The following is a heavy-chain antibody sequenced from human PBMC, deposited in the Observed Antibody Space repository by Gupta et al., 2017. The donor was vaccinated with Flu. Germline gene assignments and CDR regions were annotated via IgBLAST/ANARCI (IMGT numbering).Heavy chain of an antibody. CDR3: ARDKVVEPPVRGGTYYYAMDA. D-gene: IGHD2-2*01. J-gene: IGHJ6*02. CDR1: GYSISSDY. CDR2: MFHSGST. V-gene: IGHV4-59*01. Sequence: QVQLQESGPGLVKPSETLSVTCSVSGYSISSDYWGWIRQPPGKGLEWIGYMFHSGSTSYNPSLKGRVTISVDRSKNQFSLKLTSVTAADTAVYYCARDKVVEPPVRGGTYYYAMDAWGHGTTVTVSS.